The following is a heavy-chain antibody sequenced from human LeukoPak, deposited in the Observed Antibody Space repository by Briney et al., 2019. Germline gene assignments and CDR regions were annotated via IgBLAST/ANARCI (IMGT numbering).Heavy chain of an antibody. CDR2: INPNSGDT. Sequence: GASVKVSCKASGYTFTDYYMHWVRQAPGQGLEWMGWINPNSGDTKYAQKFQGRVTMTRDTSISTAYMELSRLISDDTAVSYCARGGYHSGGYWGQGTLVTISS. V-gene: IGHV1-2*02. CDR1: GYTFTDYY. J-gene: IGHJ4*02. D-gene: IGHD5-12*01. CDR3: ARGGYHSGGY.